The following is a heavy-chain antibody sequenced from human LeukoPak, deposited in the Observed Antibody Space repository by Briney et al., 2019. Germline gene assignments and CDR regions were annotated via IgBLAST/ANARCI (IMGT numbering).Heavy chain of an antibody. CDR2: IIPILGIA. D-gene: IGHD3-22*01. Sequence: GASVKVSCKASGGTFSSYAISWVRQAPGQGLEWMGRIIPILGIANYAQKFQGRVTITADKSTSTAYMELSSLRSEDTVVYYCAVTAYYYDSSGYPDAFDIWGQGTMVTVSS. V-gene: IGHV1-69*04. CDR3: AVTAYYYDSSGYPDAFDI. CDR1: GGTFSSYA. J-gene: IGHJ3*02.